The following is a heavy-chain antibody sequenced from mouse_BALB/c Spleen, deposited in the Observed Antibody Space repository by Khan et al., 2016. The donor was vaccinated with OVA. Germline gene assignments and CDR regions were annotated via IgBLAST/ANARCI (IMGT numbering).Heavy chain of an antibody. CDR3: ARTARIKY. J-gene: IGHJ2*01. V-gene: IGHV3-2*02. D-gene: IGHD1-2*01. CDR2: ISYSGST. Sequence: EVQLQESGPGLVKPSQSLSLTCPVTGYSITSGYGWNWIRQFPGNKLEWMGNISYSGSTNYNPSLKSRISITRDTSKNQFFLQLNSVTTEDTATYYCARTARIKYWGQGTTLTVSS. CDR1: GYSITSGYG.